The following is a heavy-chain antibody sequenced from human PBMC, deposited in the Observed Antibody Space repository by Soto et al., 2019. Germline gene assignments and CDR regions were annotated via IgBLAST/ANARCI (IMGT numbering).Heavy chain of an antibody. CDR2: IYYSGST. CDR1: GGSISSSSYY. CDR3: ARHGSSWYFDY. D-gene: IGHD6-13*01. Sequence: QLQLQESGPGLVKPSETLSLTCTVSGGSISSSSYYWGWIRQPPGKGLEWIGSIYYSGSTYYNPSLNSRLTRSVDTSKIQSSLWLSSVTAADTAGYYWARHGSSWYFDYWGQGTLVTVSS. V-gene: IGHV4-39*01. J-gene: IGHJ4*02.